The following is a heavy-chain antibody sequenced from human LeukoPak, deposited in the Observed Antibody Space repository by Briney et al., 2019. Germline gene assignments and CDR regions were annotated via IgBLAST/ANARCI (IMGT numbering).Heavy chain of an antibody. Sequence: GGSLRLSCAASGFTFSSYAMSWVRQAPGKGLEWVSAISGSGGSTYYADSVKGRFTISRDNAKNSLYLQMNSLRAEDTALYYCARVGWNDAFDIWGQGTMVTVSS. CDR1: GFTFSSYA. CDR3: ARVGWNDAFDI. V-gene: IGHV3-23*01. D-gene: IGHD1-1*01. CDR2: ISGSGGST. J-gene: IGHJ3*02.